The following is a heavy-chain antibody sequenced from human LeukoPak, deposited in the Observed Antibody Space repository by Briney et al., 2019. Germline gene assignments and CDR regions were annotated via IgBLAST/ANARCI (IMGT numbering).Heavy chain of an antibody. CDR1: GFTFSVFY. V-gene: IGHV3-11*06. CDR2: ISSSSSYT. J-gene: IGHJ4*02. D-gene: IGHD1-14*01. CDR3: ARVARGSVEPGGGYDFDD. Sequence: PGGSLRLSCAVSGFTFSVFYMGWIREAPGQGLEWISYISSSSSYTIYSHSVNGRFSISRDNAENSLYLQVNSVRVEDTDVYYCARVARGSVEPGGGYDFDDWGQGILVTVSS.